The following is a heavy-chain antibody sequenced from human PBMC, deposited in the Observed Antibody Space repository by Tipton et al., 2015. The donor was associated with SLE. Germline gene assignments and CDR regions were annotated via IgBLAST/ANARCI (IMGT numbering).Heavy chain of an antibody. J-gene: IGHJ4*02. CDR3: AKARQGLDY. V-gene: IGHV3-9*01. CDR1: GFTFDDYA. CDR2: ISWNSGRI. Sequence: RSLRLSCAASGFTFDDYAMHWVRQAPGKGLEWVSGISWNSGRIGYADSVTGRFTISRDNAKNSLYLQMNSLRAEDTALYYCAKARQGLDYWGQGTLVTVSS.